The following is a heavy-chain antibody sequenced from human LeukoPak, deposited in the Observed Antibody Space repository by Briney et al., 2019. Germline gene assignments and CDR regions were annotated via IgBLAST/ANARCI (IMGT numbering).Heavy chain of an antibody. CDR3: ARDAASLGSRL. D-gene: IGHD3-10*01. CDR2: ISSSGSTI. CDR1: GFSFSSYG. J-gene: IGHJ4*02. V-gene: IGHV3-48*04. Sequence: GGSLRLSCAASGFSFSSYGMHWVRQAPGKGLEWVSYISSSGSTIYYADSVKGRFTISRDNAKNSLYLQMNSLRAEDTAVYYCARDAASLGSRLWGQGTLVTVSS.